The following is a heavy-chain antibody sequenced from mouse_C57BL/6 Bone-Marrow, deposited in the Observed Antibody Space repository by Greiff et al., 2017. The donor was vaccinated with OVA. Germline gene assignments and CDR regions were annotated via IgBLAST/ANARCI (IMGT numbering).Heavy chain of an antibody. V-gene: IGHV1-55*01. CDR1: GYTFTSYW. CDR3: ARRSLIYYDYDVLFDY. J-gene: IGHJ2*01. D-gene: IGHD2-4*01. CDR2: IYPGSGST. Sequence: QVQLQQPGAELVKPGASVKMSCKASGYTFTSYWITWVKQRPGQGLEWIGDIYPGSGSTNYNEKFKSKATLTVDTSSSTAYMQLSSLTSEDSAVYYCARRSLIYYDYDVLFDYWGQGTTLTVSS.